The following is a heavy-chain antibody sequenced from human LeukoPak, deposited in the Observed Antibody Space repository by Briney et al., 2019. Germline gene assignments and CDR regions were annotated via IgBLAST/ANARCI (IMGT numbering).Heavy chain of an antibody. CDR1: GGSISSSNW. D-gene: IGHD3-22*01. CDR2: IYHSGST. Sequence: PSGTLSLTCAVSGGSISSSNWWSWVRQPPGKGLEGMGEIYHSGSTNYNPSLKSRVTISVDNSKNQLSLKLSSVSAADTAVYYCARGENTMIVVWGQGTLVTVSS. J-gene: IGHJ4*02. CDR3: ARGENTMIVV. V-gene: IGHV4-4*02.